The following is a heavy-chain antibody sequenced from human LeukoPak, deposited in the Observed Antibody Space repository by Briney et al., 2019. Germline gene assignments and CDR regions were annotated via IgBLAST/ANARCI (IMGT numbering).Heavy chain of an antibody. CDR2: ISYDGSNK. CDR3: ATDSAVDY. J-gene: IGHJ4*02. CDR1: GFTFSSYG. V-gene: IGHV3-30*06. Sequence: GGSLRLSCAASGFTFSSYGMHWVRQAPGKGLEWVALISYDGSNKYYADSVKGRFTISRDNSKNTLYVQMNSLRPEDTAVYYCATDSAVDYWGQGTLLTVSS.